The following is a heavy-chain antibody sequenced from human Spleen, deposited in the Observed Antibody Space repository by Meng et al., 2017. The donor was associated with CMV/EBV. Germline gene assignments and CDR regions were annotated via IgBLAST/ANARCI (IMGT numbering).Heavy chain of an antibody. CDR1: GGSFGGYY. V-gene: IGHV4-34*02. J-gene: IGHJ4*02. CDR2: INHSGST. CDR3: ARRDGRCLDY. D-gene: IGHD5-24*01. Sequence: QLQLQRTGRGLVKPAETQSVTCAVYGGSFGGYYWRGIRQPPGKGLEWIGEINHSGSTNYNPSLKSRVTISVDTSKNQFSLKLSSVTAADTAVYYCARRDGRCLDYWGQGTLVTVSS.